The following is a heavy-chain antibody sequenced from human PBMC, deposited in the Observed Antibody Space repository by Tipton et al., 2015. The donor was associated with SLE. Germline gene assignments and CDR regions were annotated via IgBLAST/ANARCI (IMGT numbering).Heavy chain of an antibody. CDR3: ARAGTGTAWGTFDI. CDR1: GGSISSYY. Sequence: TLSLTCTVSGGSISSYYWSWIRQPPGKGLEWIGYIYYSGSTNYNPSLKSRVTISVDTSKNQFSLRVSSVTAADTAVYYCARAGTGTAWGTFDIWGPGTMVTVSS. J-gene: IGHJ3*02. D-gene: IGHD1-14*01. CDR2: IYYSGST. V-gene: IGHV4-59*12.